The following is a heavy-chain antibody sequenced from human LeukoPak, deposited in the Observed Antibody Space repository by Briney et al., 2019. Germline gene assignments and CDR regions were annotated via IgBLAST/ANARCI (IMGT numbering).Heavy chain of an antibody. D-gene: IGHD3-3*01. Sequence: PSETLSLTCAVYGGSFSGYYWSWIRQPPGKGLEWIGEINHSGSTNYNPSLKSRVTISVDTSKNQISLKLSSVTAADTAVYYCAREGGITFGVVLTRTYYYYGMDVWGQGTTVTVSS. CDR2: INHSGST. CDR1: GGSFSGYY. V-gene: IGHV4-34*01. J-gene: IGHJ6*02. CDR3: AREGGITFGVVLTRTYYYYGMDV.